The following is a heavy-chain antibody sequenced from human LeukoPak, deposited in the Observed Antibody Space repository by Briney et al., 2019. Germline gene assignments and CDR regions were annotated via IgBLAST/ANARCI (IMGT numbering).Heavy chain of an antibody. D-gene: IGHD1-26*01. CDR1: GGSFSGYY. CDR2: INHSGST. Sequence: SETLSLTCAVYGGSFSGYYWSWIRQPPGKGLEWIGEINHSGSTNYNPSLKSRVTISVDTSKNQFSLKLSSVTAADTAVYYCARATGWYSGSYYVGWGQGTMVTVSS. V-gene: IGHV4-34*01. CDR3: ARATGWYSGSYYVG. J-gene: IGHJ3*01.